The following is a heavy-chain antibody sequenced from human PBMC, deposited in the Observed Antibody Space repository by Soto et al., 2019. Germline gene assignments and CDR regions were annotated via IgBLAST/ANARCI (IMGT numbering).Heavy chain of an antibody. V-gene: IGHV3-33*01. CDR3: ARDGLVVVQAPPMDV. D-gene: IGHD2-2*01. CDR2: IWYDGSNK. J-gene: IGHJ6*03. CDR1: GFTFSSYG. Sequence: QVQLVESGGGVVQPGRSLRLSCAASGFTFSSYGMHWVRQAPGKGLEWVAVIWYDGSNKYYADSVKGRFTISRDNSKNTLYLQMNSLRAEDTAVYYCARDGLVVVQAPPMDVWGKGTTVTVSS.